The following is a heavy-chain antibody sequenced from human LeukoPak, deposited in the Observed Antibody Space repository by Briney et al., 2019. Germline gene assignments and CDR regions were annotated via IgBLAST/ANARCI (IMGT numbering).Heavy chain of an antibody. CDR1: GGSISSYY. V-gene: IGHV4-59*08. Sequence: PSETLSLTCTVPGGSISSYYWSWIRQRPGEGREWSGYIYHSGSTTYNPSLKSRVTISVDTSKNQFSLRLSSVTAADTAVYYCARHSYGDYVTFDYWGQGTLVTVSS. J-gene: IGHJ4*02. CDR3: ARHSYGDYVTFDY. CDR2: IYHSGST. D-gene: IGHD4-17*01.